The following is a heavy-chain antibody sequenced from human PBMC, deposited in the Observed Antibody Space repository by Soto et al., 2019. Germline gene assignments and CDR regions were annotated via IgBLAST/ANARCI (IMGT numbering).Heavy chain of an antibody. CDR1: GGSISSSSYY. CDR2: IYYSGST. Sequence: SETLSLTCTVSGGSISSSSYYWGWIRQPPGKGLEWIEIIYYSGSTSYNPSLKSRVTMSVDTSKNQFSLKLSSVIAADTAVYYCASSSTSYYSGLDYWGQGTLVTVSS. CDR3: ASSSTSYYSGLDY. J-gene: IGHJ4*02. V-gene: IGHV4-39*07. D-gene: IGHD5-12*01.